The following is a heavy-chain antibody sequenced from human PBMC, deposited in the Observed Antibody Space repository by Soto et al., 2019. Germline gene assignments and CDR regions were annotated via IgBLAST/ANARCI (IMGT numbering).Heavy chain of an antibody. D-gene: IGHD6-13*01. CDR1: GGSSNTYY. J-gene: IGHJ6*02. CDR3: AKGAVAGADYGMDV. V-gene: IGHV4-4*07. CDR2: VYTTGGT. Sequence: QVRLQESGPGLVKPSETLSLTCTVSGGSSNTYYWSWIRQPAGKGLEWIGRVYTTGGTNYNPSLKSRVTMSLDTSKKQFSLKLSSVTAADTAVYYCAKGAVAGADYGMDVWGRGTTVTVS.